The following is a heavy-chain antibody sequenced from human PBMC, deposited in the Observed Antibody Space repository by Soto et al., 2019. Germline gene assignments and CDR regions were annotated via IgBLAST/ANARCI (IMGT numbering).Heavy chain of an antibody. CDR2: ISYDGSNK. J-gene: IGHJ3*02. CDR3: AKDNGSGCDWLRVGDASDI. CDR1: GFTFSSYG. V-gene: IGHV3-30*18. D-gene: IGHD5-12*01. Sequence: QVQLVESGGGVAQPGRSLRLSCAASGFTFSSYGMHWVRQAPGKGLEWVAVISYDGSNKYYADSVKGRLTISRDNSKNTLYLQMNSLRGEDTAVYYCAKDNGSGCDWLRVGDASDIWGQGTMVTVSS.